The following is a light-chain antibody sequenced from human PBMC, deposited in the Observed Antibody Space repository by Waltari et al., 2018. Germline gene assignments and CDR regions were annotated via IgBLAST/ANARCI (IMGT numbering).Light chain of an antibody. V-gene: IGKV3-11*01. CDR2: DAS. J-gene: IGKJ4*01. CDR1: KSVISY. CDR3: QQRSNWPSLT. Sequence: EIVLTQSPATLSLSPGEIATISCRASKSVISYLAWYQQKPGQAPRLLIYDASNRDTGIPARFSGSGSGTDFTLTISSLEPEDFAVYYCQQRSNWPSLTFGGGTKEEIK.